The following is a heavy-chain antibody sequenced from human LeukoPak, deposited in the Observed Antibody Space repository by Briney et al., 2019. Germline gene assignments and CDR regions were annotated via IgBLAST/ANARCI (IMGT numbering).Heavy chain of an antibody. V-gene: IGHV3-64D*09. Sequence: GWSLRLSCSVSGFTFSAYTMHWVRQAPGRGLQYVSSININGGKTYYADSVKGRFTISRDNSKNTLFLQMSSLRVEDTAVYYCVKDKWIDYWGQGVLVTVSS. D-gene: IGHD2-8*01. CDR1: GFTFSAYT. CDR3: VKDKWIDY. CDR2: ININGGKT. J-gene: IGHJ4*02.